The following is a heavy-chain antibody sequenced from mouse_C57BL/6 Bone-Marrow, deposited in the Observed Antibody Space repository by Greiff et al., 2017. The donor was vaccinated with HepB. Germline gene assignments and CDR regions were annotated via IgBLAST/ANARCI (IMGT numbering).Heavy chain of an antibody. CDR2: IYPRSGNT. V-gene: IGHV1-81*01. Sequence: VKLMESGAELARPGASVKLSCKASGYTFTSYGISWVKQRTGQGLEWIGEIYPRSGNTYYNEKFKGKATLTADKSSSTAYMELRSLTSEDSAVYFCARKGRYYGSNWGQGTTLTVSS. CDR3: ARKGRYYGSN. J-gene: IGHJ2*01. CDR1: GYTFTSYG. D-gene: IGHD1-1*01.